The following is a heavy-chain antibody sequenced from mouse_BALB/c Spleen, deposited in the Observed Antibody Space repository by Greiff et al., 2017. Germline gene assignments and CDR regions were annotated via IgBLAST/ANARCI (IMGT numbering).Heavy chain of an antibody. Sequence: EVMLVESGGDLVKPGGSLKLSCAASGFTFSSYGMSWVRQTPDKRLEWVATISSGGSYTYYPDSVKGRFTISRDNAKNTLYLQMSSLKSEDTAMYYCARHEGMVPFDYWGQGTTLTVSS. V-gene: IGHV5-6*01. J-gene: IGHJ2*01. CDR3: ARHEGMVPFDY. D-gene: IGHD2-10*02. CDR1: GFTFSSYG. CDR2: ISSGGSYT.